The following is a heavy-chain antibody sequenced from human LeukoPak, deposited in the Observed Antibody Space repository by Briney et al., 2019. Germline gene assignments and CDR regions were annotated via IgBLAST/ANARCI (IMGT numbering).Heavy chain of an antibody. V-gene: IGHV3-20*04. CDR1: GFTFDDYG. J-gene: IGHJ4*02. CDR2: INWNGGST. CDR3: ARDPRLFSFDY. D-gene: IGHD3-22*01. Sequence: GGSLRLSCAASGFTFDDYGMSWVRQAPGKGPEWVSGINWNGGSTGYADSVKGRFTISRDNAKNSLYLQMNGLRAEDTALYYCARDPRLFSFDYWGQGTLVTVSS.